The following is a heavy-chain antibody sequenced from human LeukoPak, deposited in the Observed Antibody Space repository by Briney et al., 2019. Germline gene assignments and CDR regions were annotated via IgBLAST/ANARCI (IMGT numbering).Heavy chain of an antibody. CDR2: ISSSGSTI. D-gene: IGHD3-22*01. CDR1: GFTSSSYS. Sequence: GGSLRLSCAASGFTSSSYSMNWVRQAPGKGLEWVSYISSSGSTIYYADSVKGRFTISRDNAKNSLYLQMNSLRAEDTAVYYCARERDSSGYQEDYFDYWGQGTLVTVSS. J-gene: IGHJ4*02. CDR3: ARERDSSGYQEDYFDY. V-gene: IGHV3-48*04.